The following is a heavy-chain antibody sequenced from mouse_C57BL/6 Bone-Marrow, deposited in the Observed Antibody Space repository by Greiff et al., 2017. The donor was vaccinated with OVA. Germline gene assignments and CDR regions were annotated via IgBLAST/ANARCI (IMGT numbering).Heavy chain of an antibody. CDR3: ARGDGYYRFAY. J-gene: IGHJ3*01. CDR2: ISDGGSYT. Sequence: LEWVATISDGGSYTYYPDNVKGRFTISRDNAKNNLYLQMSHLKSEDTAMYYCARGDGYYRFAYWGQGTLVTVSA. V-gene: IGHV5-4*03. D-gene: IGHD2-3*01.